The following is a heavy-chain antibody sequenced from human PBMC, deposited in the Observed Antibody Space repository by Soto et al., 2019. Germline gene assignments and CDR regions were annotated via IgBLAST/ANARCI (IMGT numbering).Heavy chain of an antibody. D-gene: IGHD3-9*01. Sequence: QLQLQESGSGLVKPSQTLSLTCAVSGGSISSGGYSWSWIRQPPGKGLEWIGYIYHSGSTYYNPSLQRRATISVHTSKNHSSLKLSSVTAADPAVYYCARDYDIFTGYGGFDPWGQGTLVTVSS. J-gene: IGHJ5*02. V-gene: IGHV4-30-2*01. CDR1: GGSISSGGYS. CDR2: IYHSGST. CDR3: ARDYDIFTGYGGFDP.